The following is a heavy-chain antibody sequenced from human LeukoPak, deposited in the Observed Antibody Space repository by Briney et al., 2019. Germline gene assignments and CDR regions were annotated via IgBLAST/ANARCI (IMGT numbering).Heavy chain of an antibody. CDR1: GFTFSSYG. J-gene: IGHJ3*02. CDR2: ISYDGSNK. V-gene: IGHV3-30*18. CDR3: AKNELLWFGEFDAFDI. D-gene: IGHD3-10*01. Sequence: GGSLRLSCAASGFTFSSYGMHWVRQAPGKGLDWVAVISYDGSNKYYVDSVKGRFTITRDNSKNMLYLQTNSLRAEDTAVYYCAKNELLWFGEFDAFDIWGQGTMVTVSS.